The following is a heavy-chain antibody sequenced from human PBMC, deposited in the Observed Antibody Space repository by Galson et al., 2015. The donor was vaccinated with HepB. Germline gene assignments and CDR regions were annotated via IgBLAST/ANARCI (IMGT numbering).Heavy chain of an antibody. D-gene: IGHD3-22*01. CDR3: AKGRYYYDSSGSTLDAFDI. CDR1: GFTFSSYG. CDR2: ISYDGSNK. J-gene: IGHJ3*02. Sequence: SLRLSCAASGFTFSSYGMHWVRQAPGKGLEWVAVISYDGSNKYYADSVKGRFTISRDNSKNTLYLQMNSLRAEDTAVYYCAKGRYYYDSSGSTLDAFDIWGQGTMVTVSS. V-gene: IGHV3-30*18.